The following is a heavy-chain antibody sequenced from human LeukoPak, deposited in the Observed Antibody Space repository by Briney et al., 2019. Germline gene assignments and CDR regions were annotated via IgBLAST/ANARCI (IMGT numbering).Heavy chain of an antibody. Sequence: ASVKVSCKASGYTFTSYGISWVRQAPGQGLEWMGWISAYNGNTNYAQKLQGRVTMTTGTSTSTAYMELRSLRSDDTAVYYCAREGAAAGKRNWFDPWGQGTLVTVSS. CDR3: AREGAAAGKRNWFDP. CDR2: ISAYNGNT. D-gene: IGHD6-13*01. CDR1: GYTFTSYG. V-gene: IGHV1-18*01. J-gene: IGHJ5*02.